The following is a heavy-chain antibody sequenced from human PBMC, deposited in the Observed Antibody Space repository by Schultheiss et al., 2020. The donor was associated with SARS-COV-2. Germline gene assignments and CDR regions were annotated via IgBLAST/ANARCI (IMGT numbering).Heavy chain of an antibody. J-gene: IGHJ4*02. Sequence: GESLKISCAASGFTFSDYYMSWIRQAPGKGLEWVSAISGSGGSTYYADSVKGRFTISRDNSKNTLYLQMNSLRAEDTALYYCVGWVDPAPDCWGQGALVTVSS. CDR1: GFTFSDYY. V-gene: IGHV3-23*01. CDR3: VGWVDPAPDC. D-gene: IGHD3-16*01. CDR2: ISGSGGST.